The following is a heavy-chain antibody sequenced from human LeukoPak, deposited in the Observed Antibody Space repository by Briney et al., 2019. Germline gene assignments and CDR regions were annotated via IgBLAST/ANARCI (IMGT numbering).Heavy chain of an antibody. CDR1: GYTFTSYG. CDR2: ISAYNGNT. J-gene: IGHJ3*02. CDR3: ASSVLLWFGGLPDAFDI. V-gene: IGHV1-18*01. Sequence: ASVQVSCKASGYTFTSYGISWVRQAPGQGLEWMGWISAYNGNTNYEQKLQGRVTMTTHPSTNTAYMELRSLRSDDTAVYDCASSVLLWFGGLPDAFDIWGQGTMVTVSS. D-gene: IGHD3-10*01.